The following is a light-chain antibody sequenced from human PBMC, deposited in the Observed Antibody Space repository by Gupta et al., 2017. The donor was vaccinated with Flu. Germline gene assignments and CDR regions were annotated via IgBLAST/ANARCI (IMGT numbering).Light chain of an antibody. CDR2: GSS. Sequence: EIVLTQSPATLSLSPGERATLSCRASENVNSNYLAWYQQTPGQAPRLFIYGSSSRSTGIPDRFSGSGSGTDFTLTIRILDPEDFAVYYCQQYDTSPRTFGQGTKVEV. CDR1: ENVNSNY. V-gene: IGKV3-20*01. J-gene: IGKJ1*01. CDR3: QQYDTSPRT.